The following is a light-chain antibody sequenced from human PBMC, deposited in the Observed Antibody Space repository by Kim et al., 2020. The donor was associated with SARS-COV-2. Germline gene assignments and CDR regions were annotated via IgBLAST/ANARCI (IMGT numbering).Light chain of an antibody. J-gene: IGKJ2*01. CDR1: QSVSSN. V-gene: IGKV3-15*01. CDR2: GAS. Sequence: EIVMTQSPATLSVSPGERATLSCRASQSVSSNLAWYQQKPGQAPRPLIYGASTRATGIPARFSGSGSGTEFTLTISSLQSEDFAVYYCQQYNNWSYTFGQGTKLEI. CDR3: QQYNNWSYT.